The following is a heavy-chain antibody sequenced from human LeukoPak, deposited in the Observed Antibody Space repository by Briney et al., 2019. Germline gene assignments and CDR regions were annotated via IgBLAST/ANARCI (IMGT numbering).Heavy chain of an antibody. V-gene: IGHV3-23*01. CDR1: GFTFSSCA. CDR2: ISGSGGIT. CDR3: AKDPTDFDSSGQTYFDY. D-gene: IGHD3-22*01. J-gene: IGHJ4*02. Sequence: GGSLRLSCVASGFTFSSCAMNWVRQAPGKGLEWVSGISGSGGITHYTDSVRGRFTISRDNSKNTLYLQMNSLRVEDTALYYCAKDPTDFDSSGQTYFDYWGQGTLVTVSS.